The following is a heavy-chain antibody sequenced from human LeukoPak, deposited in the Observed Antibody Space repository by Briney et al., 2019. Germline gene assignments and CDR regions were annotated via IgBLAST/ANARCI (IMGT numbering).Heavy chain of an antibody. J-gene: IGHJ4*02. V-gene: IGHV3-48*03. CDR2: ISSSGSTI. CDR3: AREEGTPYFDY. D-gene: IGHD3-10*01. Sequence: GGSLRLSCAASGFTFSSYEMNWVRQAPGKGLEWVSYISSSGSTIYYADSVKGRFTISRDNAKISLYLQMNSLRAEDTAVYYCAREEGTPYFDYWGQGTLVTVSS. CDR1: GFTFSSYE.